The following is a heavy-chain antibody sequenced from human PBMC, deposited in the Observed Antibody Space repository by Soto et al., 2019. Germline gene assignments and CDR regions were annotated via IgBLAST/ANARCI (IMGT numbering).Heavy chain of an antibody. Sequence: TLSLTCTVSGGSISSYYWSWIRQPPGKGLEWIGYIYYSGSTNYNPSLKSRVTISVDTSKNQFSLKLSSVTAADTAVYYCARHMVRGVIDYWGQGTLVTVSS. CDR2: IYYSGST. J-gene: IGHJ4*02. D-gene: IGHD3-10*01. V-gene: IGHV4-59*08. CDR3: ARHMVRGVIDY. CDR1: GGSISSYY.